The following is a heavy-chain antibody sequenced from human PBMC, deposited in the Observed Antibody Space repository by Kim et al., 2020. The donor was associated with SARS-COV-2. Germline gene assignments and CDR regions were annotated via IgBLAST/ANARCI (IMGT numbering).Heavy chain of an antibody. V-gene: IGHV3-9*01. CDR2: ISWNSGSI. CDR1: GFTFGDYA. CDR3: AKTAVEMATIRTHFDY. D-gene: IGHD5-12*01. J-gene: IGHJ4*02. Sequence: GGSLRLSCAASGFTFGDYAMDWVRQAPGKGLEWVSGISWNSGSIGYADSVKGRFTISRDNVKNSLYLQMNSLRLEDTALYYCAKTAVEMATIRTHFDYWGQGTLVTVSS.